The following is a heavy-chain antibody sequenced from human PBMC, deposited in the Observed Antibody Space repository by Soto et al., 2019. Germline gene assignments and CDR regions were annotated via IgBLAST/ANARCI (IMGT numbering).Heavy chain of an antibody. Sequence: QVQLLQSGAEVKQPGTSVRVSCRASGYTFKDYDINWVRRAPGQGLEWMGWMNPNSGNTAYARKFHDRLTMPRSVSAGTAFMELNSLTPEDTAVYYCARRMTWSLWCFDLWGSGTQVTVSS. J-gene: IGHJ2*01. V-gene: IGHV1-8*01. D-gene: IGHD3-3*01. CDR2: MNPNSGNT. CDR1: GYTFKDYD. CDR3: ARRMTWSLWCFDL.